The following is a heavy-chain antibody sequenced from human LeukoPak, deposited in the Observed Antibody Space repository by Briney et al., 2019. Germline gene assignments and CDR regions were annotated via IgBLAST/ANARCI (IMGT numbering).Heavy chain of an antibody. J-gene: IGHJ4*03. V-gene: IGHV3-72*01. CDR2: SRNKANSYTT. CDR1: GFTFSDHY. CDR3: TRASLSGSYFFY. D-gene: IGHD1-26*01. Sequence: QPGGSLRLSCAASGFTFSDHYMDWVRQTPGKGLEWVGRSRNKANSYTTEYAASVKGRFVISRDDSKNSLFLQMNSLKTDDTAVYFCTRASLSGSYFFYWGQGTTVTVSS.